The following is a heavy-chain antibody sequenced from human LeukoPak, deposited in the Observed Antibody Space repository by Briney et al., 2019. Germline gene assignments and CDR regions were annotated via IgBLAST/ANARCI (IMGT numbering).Heavy chain of an antibody. V-gene: IGHV3-30*18. J-gene: IGHJ4*02. D-gene: IGHD1-7*01. CDR2: ISYDGSNK. Sequence: GRSLRLSCAASGFTFSSYGMHWVRQAPGKGLEWEAVISYDGSNKYYADSVKGRFTISRDNSKNTLYLQMNSLRAEDTAVYYCAKGTANWNYVFDYWGQGTLVTVSS. CDR3: AKGTANWNYVFDY. CDR1: GFTFSSYG.